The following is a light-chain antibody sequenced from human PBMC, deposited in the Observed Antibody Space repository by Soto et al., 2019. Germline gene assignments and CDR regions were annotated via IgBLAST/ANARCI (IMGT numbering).Light chain of an antibody. CDR2: GAS. J-gene: IGKJ1*01. Sequence: EIVLTQSPGSLSLSPGERATISCRASQSVSSSYLAWYQQKPGQAPRVLIYGASSRATGIPDRFTGSGSATDLTLTITRLEPEDFAVYYCQHYGSSPQTFGQGTQVEIK. CDR1: QSVSSSY. CDR3: QHYGSSPQT. V-gene: IGKV3-20*01.